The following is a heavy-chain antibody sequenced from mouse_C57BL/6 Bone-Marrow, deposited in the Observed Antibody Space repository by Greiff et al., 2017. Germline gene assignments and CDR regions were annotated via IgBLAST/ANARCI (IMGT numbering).Heavy chain of an antibody. CDR2: IDPSDSET. CDR1: GYTFTSYW. J-gene: IGHJ3*01. CDR3: ARSSFYSNYEAY. V-gene: IGHV1-52*01. Sequence: QVQLQQPGAELVRPGSSVTLSCKASGYTFTSYWMHWVKQRPIQGLEWIGNIDPSDSETHYNQKFKDKATLTVDKSSSTAYMQLSSLTSEDSAVYYCARSSFYSNYEAYWGQGTLVTGSA. D-gene: IGHD2-5*01.